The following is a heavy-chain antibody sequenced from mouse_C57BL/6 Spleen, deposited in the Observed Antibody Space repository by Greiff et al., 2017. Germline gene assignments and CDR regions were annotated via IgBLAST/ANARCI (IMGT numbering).Heavy chain of an antibody. J-gene: IGHJ1*03. V-gene: IGHV14-4*01. Sequence: DVQLQESGAELVRPGASVKLSCTASGFNIKDDYMHWVKQRPEQGLEWIGWIDPENGDTEYASKFQGKATITADTSSNTAYLQLSSLTSEDTAVYYCTTFPYYGSSHWYFDVWGTGTTVTVSS. CDR3: TTFPYYGSSHWYFDV. CDR1: GFNIKDDY. D-gene: IGHD1-1*01. CDR2: IDPENGDT.